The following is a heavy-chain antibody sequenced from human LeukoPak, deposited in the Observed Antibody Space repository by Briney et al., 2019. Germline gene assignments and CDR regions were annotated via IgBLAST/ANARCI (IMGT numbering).Heavy chain of an antibody. CDR3: ARVGWSSSGWYDYYYGMDV. D-gene: IGHD6-19*01. CDR2: ISSSGSTI. V-gene: IGHV3-48*03. CDR1: GFTFSSYE. Sequence: PGGSLRLSCAASGFTFSSYEMNWVRQAPGKGLEWVSYISSSGSTIYYADSVKGRFTISRDSAKNSLYLQMNSLRAEDTAVYYCARVGWSSSGWYDYYYGMDVWGKGTTVTVSS. J-gene: IGHJ6*04.